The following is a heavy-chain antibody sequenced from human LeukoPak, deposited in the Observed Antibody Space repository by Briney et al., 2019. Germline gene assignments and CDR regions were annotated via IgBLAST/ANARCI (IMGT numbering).Heavy chain of an antibody. D-gene: IGHD1-1*01. J-gene: IGHJ4*02. V-gene: IGHV4-59*01. CDR3: ARVGDWNDLVY. CDR1: GGSISGSY. Sequence: SETLSLTCTVSGGSISGSYWSWIRQPPGKGLEWIGYILYSGTTTNYNPSLKSRVTISVDTSKNQFSLKLSSVTAADTAVYYCARVGDWNDLVYWGQGTLVTVSS. CDR2: ILYSGTTT.